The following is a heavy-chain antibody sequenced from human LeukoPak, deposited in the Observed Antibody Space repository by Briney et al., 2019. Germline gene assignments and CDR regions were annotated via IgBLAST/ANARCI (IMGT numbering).Heavy chain of an antibody. J-gene: IGHJ5*02. Sequence: SETLSLTCSVSDGYISSHYWSWIRQPPGKGLEWIGYIYYSGSTNYNPSLKSRVTISVDTSKNQFSLKLSSVTAADTAVYYCARDYTGDCSSTSCYGGGWFDPWGQGTLVTVSS. D-gene: IGHD2-2*01. CDR1: DGYISSHY. CDR3: ARDYTGDCSSTSCYGGGWFDP. V-gene: IGHV4-59*11. CDR2: IYYSGST.